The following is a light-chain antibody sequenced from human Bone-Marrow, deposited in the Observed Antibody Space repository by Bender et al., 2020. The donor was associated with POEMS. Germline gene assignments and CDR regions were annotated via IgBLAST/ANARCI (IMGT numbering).Light chain of an antibody. CDR3: GTWDSSLSAAV. J-gene: IGLJ1*01. CDR2: ENR. V-gene: IGLV1-51*02. CDR1: RSNIGSNA. Sequence: QSVLTQPPSASGTPGQRVTISCSGSRSNIGSNALNWYQQLPGTAPKLLIYENRKRPSGIPDRFTGSKSGTSATLDITRLQTGDEADYYCGTWDSSLSAAVFGTGTKVTVL.